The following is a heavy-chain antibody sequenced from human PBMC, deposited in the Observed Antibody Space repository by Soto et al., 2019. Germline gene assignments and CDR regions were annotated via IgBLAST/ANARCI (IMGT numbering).Heavy chain of an antibody. J-gene: IGHJ4*02. Sequence: PGGSLRLSCAASGFTFSSYAMHWVRQAPGKGLEWVAVISYDGSNKYYADSVKGRFTISRDNSKNTLYLQMNSLRAEDTAVYYCARGLVDPYCSGGSCYTFDYWGQGTLVTVSS. V-gene: IGHV3-30-3*01. CDR2: ISYDGSNK. CDR3: ARGLVDPYCSGGSCYTFDY. CDR1: GFTFSSYA. D-gene: IGHD2-15*01.